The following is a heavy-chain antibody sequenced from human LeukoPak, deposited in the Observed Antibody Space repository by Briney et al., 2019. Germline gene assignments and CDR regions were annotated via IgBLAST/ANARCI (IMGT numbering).Heavy chain of an antibody. D-gene: IGHD2-15*01. Sequence: SETLSLTCTVSGGSISSYYWSWIRQPAGKGLEWIGRIYTSGSTGYNPSLKSRVTMSVDMSKNQFSLKLSSVTAADTAVYYCARVDLRAAYFDYWGQGTLVTVSS. CDR3: ARVDLRAAYFDY. CDR1: GGSISSYY. V-gene: IGHV4-4*07. CDR2: IYTSGST. J-gene: IGHJ4*02.